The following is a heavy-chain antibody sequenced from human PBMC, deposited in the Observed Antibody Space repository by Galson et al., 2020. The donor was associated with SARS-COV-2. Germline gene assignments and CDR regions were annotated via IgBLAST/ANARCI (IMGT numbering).Heavy chain of an antibody. J-gene: IGHJ4*02. Sequence: GESLKISCAASGFLLKDYDMSWVRQAPGKGLEWISAIEYTGLTTHYADSLKGRFVVSRDTSKNTVYLQMNSLSADDTAVYYCAKHWIRTHDYWGRGTLVTVSS. CDR1: GFLLKDYD. CDR3: AKHWIRTHDY. CDR2: IEYTGLTT. V-gene: IGHV3-23*01. D-gene: IGHD1-1*01.